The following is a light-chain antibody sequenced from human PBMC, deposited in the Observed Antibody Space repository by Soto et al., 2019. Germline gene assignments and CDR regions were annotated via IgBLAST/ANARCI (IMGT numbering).Light chain of an antibody. CDR2: KAS. Sequence: DIQMTQSPSTLSGSVGDRVTITCRASQTISSWLAWYQQKPGKAPKLLIYKASTLRSGVPSRFSGSGSGTEFTLTISSLQPDDFATYYCQQYNNYLRTFGQGTKVDIK. V-gene: IGKV1-5*03. CDR3: QQYNNYLRT. J-gene: IGKJ1*01. CDR1: QTISSW.